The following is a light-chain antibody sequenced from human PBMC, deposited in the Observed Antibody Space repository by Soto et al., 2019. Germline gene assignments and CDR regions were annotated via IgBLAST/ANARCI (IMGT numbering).Light chain of an antibody. CDR2: EVS. CDR3: LSKTSSISYV. V-gene: IGLV2-14*01. J-gene: IGLJ1*01. Sequence: QSALTQPASVSGSPGQSITISCTGTSSDVGGYNYVSWYQQHPGKAPKLIIYEVSNRPSGVSNRFSGSKSGNTASLTISGLQAEDEADYYCLSKTSSISYVFGTGTKVTAL. CDR1: SSDVGGYNY.